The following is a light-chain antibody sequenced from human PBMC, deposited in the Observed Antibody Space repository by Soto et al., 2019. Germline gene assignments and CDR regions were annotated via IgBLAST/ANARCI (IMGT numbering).Light chain of an antibody. J-gene: IGKJ5*01. V-gene: IGKV3-20*01. CDR3: QQYGGSPIT. CDR1: QSVSSNF. CDR2: AAS. Sequence: EIVLTQSPGTLSLSPGGRATLSCRASQSVSSNFLAWFQQQPGQAPRLLVYAASRRVTAIPDRFSGSGSGTDVALTMGRLEPEDFAVYFCQQYGGSPITFGQGTRLEIK.